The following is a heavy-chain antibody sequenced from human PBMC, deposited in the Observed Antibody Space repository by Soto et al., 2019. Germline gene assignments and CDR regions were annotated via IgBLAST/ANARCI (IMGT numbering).Heavy chain of an antibody. V-gene: IGHV3-49*03. CDR2: IRSKAYGGTT. D-gene: IGHD3-10*01. CDR3: AGSGSYYYYYYGMDV. Sequence: GGSLRLSCTASGFTFGDYAMSWFRQAPGKGLEWVGFIRSKAYGGTTEYAASVKGRFTISRDDSKSIAYLQMNSLKTEDTAVYYCAGSGSYYYYYYGMDVWGQGTTGTVS. J-gene: IGHJ6*02. CDR1: GFTFGDYA.